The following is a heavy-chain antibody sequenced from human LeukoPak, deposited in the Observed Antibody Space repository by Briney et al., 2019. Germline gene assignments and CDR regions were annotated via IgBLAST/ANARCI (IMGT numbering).Heavy chain of an antibody. D-gene: IGHD6-13*01. Sequence: GGSLRLSCTASGFPFSSYAMSWVRQAPGKGLEWVSAISGSGGSTYYADSVKGRFTISRDNSKNTLYLQMNSLRAEDTAVYYCAKDHQGMTYFDYWGQGTLVTVSS. CDR3: AKDHQGMTYFDY. CDR2: ISGSGGST. J-gene: IGHJ4*02. CDR1: GFPFSSYA. V-gene: IGHV3-23*01.